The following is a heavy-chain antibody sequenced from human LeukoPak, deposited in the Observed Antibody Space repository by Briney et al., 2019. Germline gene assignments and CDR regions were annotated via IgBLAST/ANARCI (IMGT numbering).Heavy chain of an antibody. Sequence: GGSLRLSCAASGFTFSSYWMYWVRQAPGKGLVWVSRINTDGSSTSYADSVKGRFSISRDNAKNTLDLQMNGLRADDTAVYYCAGQTGATTTGGYYFDHWGQGTLVTVSS. V-gene: IGHV3-74*01. CDR1: GFTFSSYW. CDR3: AGQTGATTTGGYYFDH. J-gene: IGHJ4*02. CDR2: INTDGSST. D-gene: IGHD1-26*01.